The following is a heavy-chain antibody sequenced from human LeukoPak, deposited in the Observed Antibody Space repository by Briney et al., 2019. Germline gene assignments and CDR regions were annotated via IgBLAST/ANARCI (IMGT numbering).Heavy chain of an antibody. CDR2: IIPIFGTA. Sequence: GASVKVSFKASGGTFISYAISWVRQAPGQGLEWMGGIIPIFGTANYAQKFQGRVTITTDESTSTAYMELSSLRSEDTAVYYCARGRWLQPWGYFDYWGQGTLVTVSS. CDR3: ARGRWLQPWGYFDY. D-gene: IGHD5-24*01. V-gene: IGHV1-69*05. CDR1: GGTFISYA. J-gene: IGHJ4*02.